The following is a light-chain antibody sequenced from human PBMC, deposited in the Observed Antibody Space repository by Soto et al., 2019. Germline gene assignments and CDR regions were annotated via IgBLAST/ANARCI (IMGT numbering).Light chain of an antibody. CDR1: TGAVTSGNF. J-gene: IGLJ3*02. Sequence: QTVVTQAPSLTVSPGGTVTLTCASSTGAVTSGNFPNWLQQKPGQAPRTLIYTTNNKYSWTPARFSGSLLGGKAALTLSGVQPEDEAEYYCRLYYGGAQPWVFGGGTKLTVL. V-gene: IGLV7-43*01. CDR3: RLYYGGAQPWV. CDR2: TTN.